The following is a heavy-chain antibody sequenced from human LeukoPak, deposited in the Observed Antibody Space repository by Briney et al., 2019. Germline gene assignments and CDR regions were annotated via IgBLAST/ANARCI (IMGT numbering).Heavy chain of an antibody. D-gene: IGHD6-13*01. J-gene: IGHJ4*02. V-gene: IGHV3-74*01. CDR1: GFIFNNYA. CDR2: INSDGSST. Sequence: GGSLRLSCAGSGFIFNNYAMHWVRQAPGKGLVWVSRINSDGSSTSYADSVKGRFTISRDNAKNTLYLQMNSLRAEDTAVYYCARDAGTRSLDYWGQGTLVTVSS. CDR3: ARDAGTRSLDY.